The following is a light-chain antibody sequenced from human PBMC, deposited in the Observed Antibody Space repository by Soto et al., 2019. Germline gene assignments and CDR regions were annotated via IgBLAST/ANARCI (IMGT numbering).Light chain of an antibody. Sequence: DIVLTQSPGTLSLSPGERAILSCRASQSVEFNYLAWYQQKPGQAPRFLIYGASIRATGVPDRFSGSGSGTDFTLTINRLEPEDFAVYYCQHYGGSPFSFGPGTRVDIK. J-gene: IGKJ3*01. CDR2: GAS. V-gene: IGKV3-20*01. CDR1: QSVEFNY. CDR3: QHYGGSPFS.